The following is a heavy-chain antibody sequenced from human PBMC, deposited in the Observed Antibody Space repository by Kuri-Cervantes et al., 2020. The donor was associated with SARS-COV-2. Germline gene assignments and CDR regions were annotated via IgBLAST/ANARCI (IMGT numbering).Heavy chain of an antibody. Sequence: SETLSLTCTVSGGSISSSISSSGYSWSWIRQPPGKGLEWIGYIYHSGSTYYNPSLKSRVTISVDRSKNQFSLKLSSVTAADTAVYYCARRINYWWFDPWGQGTLVTVSS. J-gene: IGHJ5*02. CDR3: ARRINYWWFDP. V-gene: IGHV4-30-2*01. CDR2: IYHSGST. D-gene: IGHD4-11*01. CDR1: GGSISSSISSSGYS.